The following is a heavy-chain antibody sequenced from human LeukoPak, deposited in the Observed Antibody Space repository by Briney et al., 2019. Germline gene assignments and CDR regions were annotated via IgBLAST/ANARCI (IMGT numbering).Heavy chain of an antibody. CDR1: GFTFSNAW. D-gene: IGHD3-3*01. J-gene: IGHJ5*02. V-gene: IGHV3-15*01. CDR3: TTTPGAYYDFCS. CDR2: IKSKTDGGTT. Sequence: GGSLRLSCTASGFTFSNAWMSWVRQAPGRGLEWVGRIKSKTDGGTTDYAAPVKGRFTISRDDSKNTLYLQMNSLKTEDTAVYYCTTTPGAYYDFCSWGQGTLVTVSS.